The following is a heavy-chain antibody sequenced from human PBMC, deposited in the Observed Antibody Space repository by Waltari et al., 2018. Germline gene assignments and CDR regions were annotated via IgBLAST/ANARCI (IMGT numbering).Heavy chain of an antibody. D-gene: IGHD3-3*01. CDR3: ARDDFQSRFDS. CDR1: GDSISNHY. CDR2: IHVSVTS. V-gene: IGHV4-4*07. Sequence: QVQLLESGPGLVKPSETLSLTCTVSGDSISNHYWNWIRPPAGKGLEWSGRIHVSVTSRYNPSLNGRVTMSLDTAKNQFSLNLSSVTAADTAMYYCARDDFQSRFDSWGPGTLVIVSP. J-gene: IGHJ5*01.